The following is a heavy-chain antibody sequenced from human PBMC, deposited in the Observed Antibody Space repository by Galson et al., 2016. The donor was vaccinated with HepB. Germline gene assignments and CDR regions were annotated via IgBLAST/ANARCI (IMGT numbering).Heavy chain of an antibody. CDR2: INIGDDST. V-gene: IGHV3-23*01. CDR3: AKDSPYSSGWSTY. J-gene: IGHJ4*02. Sequence: SLRLSCAASGLTFSNYAMSWVRQAPGKGLEWVSSINIGDDSTYYADSVKGRFTISRDNSKNTVYLQMNSLRAEDTALYYCAKDSPYSSGWSTYWGQGTLVTVSS. CDR1: GLTFSNYA. D-gene: IGHD6-19*01.